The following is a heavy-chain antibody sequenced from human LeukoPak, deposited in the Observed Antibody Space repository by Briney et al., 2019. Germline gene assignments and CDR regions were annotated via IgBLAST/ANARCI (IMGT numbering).Heavy chain of an antibody. J-gene: IGHJ3*02. CDR3: PIPVVAATFDAFDI. CDR1: GITFSSYA. CDR2: IRGSAGST. D-gene: IGHD2-15*01. Sequence: GGSMRPSCAAAGITFSSYASSLVRQAPEDVLWWVSTIRGSAGSTYYADSVKGQFTISRDNSKNTPYLQMNSLRAEDTAVYYCPIPVVAATFDAFDIWGQGTMVTVSS. V-gene: IGHV3-23*01.